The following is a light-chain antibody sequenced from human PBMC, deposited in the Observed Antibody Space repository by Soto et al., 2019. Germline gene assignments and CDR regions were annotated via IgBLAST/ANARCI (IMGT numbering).Light chain of an antibody. CDR1: QSVSSSS. CDR3: QHYGSSPPYYT. J-gene: IGKJ2*01. V-gene: IGKV3-20*01. CDR2: DAF. Sequence: EIVLTQSPGTLSLPPGERATLSCRASQSVSSSSLAWYQHKPGQAPRLLIYDAFSRSTDIPDRSSGSGSGTDSTLTISSLEPNNFAVYYCQHYGSSPPYYTFGQGTKLEI.